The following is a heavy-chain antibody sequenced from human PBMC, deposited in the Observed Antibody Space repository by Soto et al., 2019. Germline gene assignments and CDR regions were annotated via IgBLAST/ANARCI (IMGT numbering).Heavy chain of an antibody. J-gene: IGHJ5*02. Sequence: ASVKVSCKASGYTFSRYGISWVRQAPGQGLEWMGWISAYNGNINYAQKLQGKVTMTTDTSTSTACMELRSLRFEDTAVYSCARGYGDYVHWFDPWGQGTLVTVSS. CDR3: ARGYGDYVHWFDP. CDR2: ISAYNGNI. V-gene: IGHV1-18*01. D-gene: IGHD4-17*01. CDR1: GYTFSRYG.